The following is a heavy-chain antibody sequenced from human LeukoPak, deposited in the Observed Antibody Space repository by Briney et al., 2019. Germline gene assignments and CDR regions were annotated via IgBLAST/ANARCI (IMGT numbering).Heavy chain of an antibody. CDR1: GGSFSGYY. J-gene: IGHJ4*02. CDR3: ATSSGYDLSYFDY. Sequence: SETLSLTCAVYGGSFSGYYWSWIRQPPGKGLEWIGEINHSGSTNYNPSLKSRVTISVDTSKNQFSLKLSSVTAADTAVYYCATSSGYDLSYFDYWGQGTLVTVSS. D-gene: IGHD5-12*01. V-gene: IGHV4-34*01. CDR2: INHSGST.